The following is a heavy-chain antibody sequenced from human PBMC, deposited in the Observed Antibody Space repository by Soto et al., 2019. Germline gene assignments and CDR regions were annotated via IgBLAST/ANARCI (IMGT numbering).Heavy chain of an antibody. J-gene: IGHJ6*03. D-gene: IGHD2-15*01. CDR1: GGSISSGGYY. CDR3: ARDGKRGYCSGGSCAAGYYYYMAV. V-gene: IGHV4-31*03. CDR2: IYYSGST. Sequence: SETLSLTCTVSGGSISSGGYYWSWIRQHPGKGLEWIGYIYYSGSTYYNPSLKSRVTISVDTSKNQFSLKLSSVTAADTAVYYCARDGKRGYCSGGSCAAGYYYYMAVWGKGTTVTVSS.